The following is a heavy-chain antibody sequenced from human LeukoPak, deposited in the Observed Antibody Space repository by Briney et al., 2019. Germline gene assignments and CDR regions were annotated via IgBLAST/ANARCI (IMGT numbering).Heavy chain of an antibody. CDR3: AREAASFGTSLGYMDV. D-gene: IGHD2-15*01. Sequence: ASVTVSCTASVYTFIDNYIHWVRQAPGQGREWMGWINPHNGGTKYALKFQGRVTMTSDRSTTTVYMEVTRLRSDDTAVFYCAREAASFGTSLGYMDVWGKGTTVTVSS. CDR1: VYTFIDNY. V-gene: IGHV1-2*02. J-gene: IGHJ6*03. CDR2: INPHNGGT.